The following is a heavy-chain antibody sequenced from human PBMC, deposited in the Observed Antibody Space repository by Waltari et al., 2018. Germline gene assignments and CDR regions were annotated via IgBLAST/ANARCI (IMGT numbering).Heavy chain of an antibody. J-gene: IGHJ3*02. CDR3: ARGLVVITTIDAFDI. CDR2: IIPIFGTA. CDR1: YA. Sequence: YAISWVRQAPGQGLEWMGGIIPIFGTANYAQKFHGRVTITTDESTSTAYMELSSLRSEDTAVYYCARGLVVITTIDAFDIWGQGTMVTVSS. D-gene: IGHD3-22*01. V-gene: IGHV1-69*05.